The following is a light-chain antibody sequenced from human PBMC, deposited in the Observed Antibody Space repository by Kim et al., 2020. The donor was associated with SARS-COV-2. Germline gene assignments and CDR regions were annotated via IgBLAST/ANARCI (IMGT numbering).Light chain of an antibody. J-gene: IGKJ2*01. V-gene: IGKV1-33*01. Sequence: GDKVTITCQASQVISYYLNWYQLRPGKAPKLLIYDASNLETGVPSRFSGSGSGTHFTFTISSLQPEDVATYYCQQYDILPYTFGQGTKLEI. CDR1: QVISYY. CDR3: QQYDILPYT. CDR2: DAS.